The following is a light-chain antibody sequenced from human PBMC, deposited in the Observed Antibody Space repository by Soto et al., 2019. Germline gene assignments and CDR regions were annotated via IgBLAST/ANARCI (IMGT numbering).Light chain of an antibody. CDR3: QTWDTGISVV. V-gene: IGLV4-69*01. J-gene: IGLJ2*01. CDR1: SGHSNYA. Sequence: QLVLTQSPSASASLGASVKLTSTLSSGHSNYAIAWHQQQPEKGPRYLMKLNNDGSHSKGDGIPDRFSGSSSGAERYLTISSLQSEDESDYYCQTWDTGISVVFGGGTTLTVL. CDR2: LNNDGSH.